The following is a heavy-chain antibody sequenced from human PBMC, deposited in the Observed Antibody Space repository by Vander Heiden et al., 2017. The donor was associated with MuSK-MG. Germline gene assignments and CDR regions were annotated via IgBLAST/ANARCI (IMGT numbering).Heavy chain of an antibody. Sequence: EVQLLESGGGLVQPGGSLRLSCAASGFTFSSYWMHWVRQAPGKGLVWVSRSNSDGSSTSYADSVKGRFTISRDNAKNTLYLQMNSLRAEDTAVYYCARDGVIGFGLNWFDPWGQGTLVTVSS. CDR3: ARDGVIGFGLNWFDP. V-gene: IGHV3-74*01. D-gene: IGHD3-16*02. J-gene: IGHJ5*02. CDR2: SNSDGSST. CDR1: GFTFSSYW.